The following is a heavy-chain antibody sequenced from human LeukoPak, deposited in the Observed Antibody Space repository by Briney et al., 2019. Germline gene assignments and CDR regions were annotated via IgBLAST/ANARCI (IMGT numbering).Heavy chain of an antibody. D-gene: IGHD3-10*01. J-gene: IGHJ4*02. CDR1: GFTFSSYA. CDR3: AKDRFYGSGSFVGPSDY. CDR2: ISGSGGST. V-gene: IGHV3-23*01. Sequence: GSLRLSCAASGFTFSSYAMSWVRQAPGKGLEWVSAISGSGGSTYYADSVKGRFTISRDNSKNTLYLQMNSLRAEDTAVYYCAKDRFYGSGSFVGPSDYWGQGTLVTVSS.